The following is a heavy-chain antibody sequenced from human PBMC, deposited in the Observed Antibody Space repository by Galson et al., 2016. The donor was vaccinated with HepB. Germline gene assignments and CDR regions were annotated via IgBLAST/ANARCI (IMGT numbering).Heavy chain of an antibody. Sequence: SCKASGGTFKNNAINWVRQAPGQGLEWVGGIIPVFGTTYYAQRFKARVTVTADKSTNIAYFEPRSLRPDDTAVYYCARGPAAGESFDYWGQGTLVTVSS. D-gene: IGHD6-13*01. CDR1: GGTFKNNA. J-gene: IGHJ4*02. CDR2: IIPVFGTT. CDR3: ARGPAAGESFDY. V-gene: IGHV1-69*06.